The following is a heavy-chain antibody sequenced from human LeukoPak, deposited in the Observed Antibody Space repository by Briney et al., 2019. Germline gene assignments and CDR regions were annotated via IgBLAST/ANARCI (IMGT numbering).Heavy chain of an antibody. J-gene: IGHJ6*03. V-gene: IGHV3-23*01. CDR3: AKCILTGYYKGYMDV. CDR2: ISGSGVST. D-gene: IGHD3-9*01. CDR1: GFTFSSFG. Sequence: GGSLRLSCAASGFTFSSFGMSWVRQAPGKGLEWVSAISGSGVSTYYADSVRGRFTISRDNSKNSLYLQVNSLRAEDTAVYYCAKCILTGYYKGYMDVWGKGTTVTISS.